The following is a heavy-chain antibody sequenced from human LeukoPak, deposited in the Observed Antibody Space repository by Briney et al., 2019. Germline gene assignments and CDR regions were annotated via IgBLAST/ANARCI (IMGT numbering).Heavy chain of an antibody. CDR3: ARDRTYCGGDCYSGGGAFDI. V-gene: IGHV3-21*01. Sequence: TGGSLRLSCAASGFTFSSYSMNWVRQAPGKGLEWVSSIGSSSSYIYYADSVKGRFTISRDNAKNSLYLQMNSLRAEDTAVYYCARDRTYCGGDCYSGGGAFDIWGQGTMVTVSS. CDR1: GFTFSSYS. CDR2: IGSSSSYI. J-gene: IGHJ3*02. D-gene: IGHD2-21*02.